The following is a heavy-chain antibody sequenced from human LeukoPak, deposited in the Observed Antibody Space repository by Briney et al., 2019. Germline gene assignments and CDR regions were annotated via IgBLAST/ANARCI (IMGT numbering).Heavy chain of an antibody. D-gene: IGHD3-3*01. V-gene: IGHV4-39*07. CDR3: ARDSGGSGYLWFDP. CDR1: GGSISSSSYY. Sequence: SSETLSLTCTVSGGSISSSSYYWGWIRQPPGKGLEWIGSIYYSGSTYYNPSLKSRVTISVDTSKNQFSLKLSSVTAADTAVYYCARDSGGSGYLWFDPWGQGTLVTVSS. CDR2: IYYSGST. J-gene: IGHJ5*02.